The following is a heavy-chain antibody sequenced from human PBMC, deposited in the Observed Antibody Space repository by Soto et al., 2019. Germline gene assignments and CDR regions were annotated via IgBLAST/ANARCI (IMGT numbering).Heavy chain of an antibody. CDR1: GYTFTGYY. D-gene: IGHD3-22*01. Sequence: ASVKVYCKASGYTFTGYYMHWVRQAPGQGLEWMGWINPNSGGTNYAQKFQGWVTMTRDTSISTAYMELSRLRSDDTAVYYCARGFRACDSSGYYHWGQGTLVTVSS. CDR3: ARGFRACDSSGYYH. J-gene: IGHJ5*02. CDR2: INPNSGGT. V-gene: IGHV1-2*04.